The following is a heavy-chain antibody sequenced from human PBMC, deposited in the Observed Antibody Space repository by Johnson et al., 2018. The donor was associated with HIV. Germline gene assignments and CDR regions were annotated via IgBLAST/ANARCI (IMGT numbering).Heavy chain of an antibody. V-gene: IGHV3-30*02. Sequence: VEYGGGVVRPGGSLRLSCAASGFTFSSYGMHWVRQAPGKWLEWVAFIRYDGSNKYYAASVKGRFTISRDNSKNTLYLQMNSLRAEDTALYYCARDTYSSDACDIWGQGTMVTVSS. CDR2: IRYDGSNK. CDR3: ARDTYSSDACDI. D-gene: IGHD4-11*01. J-gene: IGHJ3*02. CDR1: GFTFSSYG.